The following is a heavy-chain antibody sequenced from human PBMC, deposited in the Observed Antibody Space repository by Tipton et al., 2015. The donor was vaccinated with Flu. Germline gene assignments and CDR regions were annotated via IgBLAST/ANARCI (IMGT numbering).Heavy chain of an antibody. CDR2: ISSSASTI. Sequence: QLVQSGGGLVQPGGSLRLSCVASGFTLSGYEMNWVRQAPGKGLAWISYISSSASTIYYADSVKGRFTISRDNAKNSLYLQMNSLRVEDTAVYYCARDRGGYDYLAAQYSGMDVWGQGTTVTVSS. V-gene: IGHV3-48*03. CDR3: ARDRGGYDYLAAQYSGMDV. J-gene: IGHJ6*02. D-gene: IGHD5-12*01. CDR1: GFTLSGYE.